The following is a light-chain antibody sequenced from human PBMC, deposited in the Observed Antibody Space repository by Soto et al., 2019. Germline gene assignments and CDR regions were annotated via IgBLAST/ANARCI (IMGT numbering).Light chain of an antibody. Sequence: QSVLTQPPSAYGSPGQSVSISCTGTGSDVDTYNFVSWYQQHPGKAPKLLIYEVTKRPSGVPDRFSGSKSGNTASLTVSGFQAEDEAEYFCSSYTGDRHFYVFGTGTKVTVL. J-gene: IGLJ1*01. V-gene: IGLV2-8*01. CDR1: GSDVDTYNF. CDR2: EVT. CDR3: SSYTGDRHFYV.